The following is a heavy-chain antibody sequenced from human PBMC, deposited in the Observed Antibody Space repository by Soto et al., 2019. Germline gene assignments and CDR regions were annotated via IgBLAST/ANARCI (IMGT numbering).Heavy chain of an antibody. V-gene: IGHV2-5*02. CDR1: GFSLSTTAVG. CDR3: AQITPFDFKRYYFDY. CDR2: IYWDDDR. D-gene: IGHD3-9*01. Sequence: SGPTLVNPAQTLTLTCTLSGFSLSTTAVGVGWIRQPPGKALEWLALIYWDDDRRYIPSLNNRLTITKATSGGQVLLTITIMDPVDTATYFSAQITPFDFKRYYFDYWGPGTLVTFS. J-gene: IGHJ4*02.